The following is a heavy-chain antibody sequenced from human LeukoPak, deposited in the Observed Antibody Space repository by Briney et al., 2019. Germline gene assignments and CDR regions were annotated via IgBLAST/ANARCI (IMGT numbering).Heavy chain of an antibody. D-gene: IGHD4-17*01. Sequence: PGGSLRLSCAASGFTFSDYYMSWFRQASGKGLEWVSYISSSSSYTNYADSVKGRFTISRDNAKNSLYLQMNSLRAEDTAVYFCGRNLYGDYTTVDYWGQGTLVTVSS. CDR2: ISSSSSYT. V-gene: IGHV3-11*03. CDR3: GRNLYGDYTTVDY. CDR1: GFTFSDYY. J-gene: IGHJ4*02.